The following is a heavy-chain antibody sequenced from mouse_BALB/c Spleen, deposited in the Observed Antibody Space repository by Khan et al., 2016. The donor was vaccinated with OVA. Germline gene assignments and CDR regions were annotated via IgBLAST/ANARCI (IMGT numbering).Heavy chain of an antibody. J-gene: IGHJ4*01. CDR1: GYSITSNYA. V-gene: IGHV3-2*02. CDR2: ISYSGST. CDR3: ARGNYYGYAMDY. D-gene: IGHD1-1*01. Sequence: HLQESGPGLVKPSQSLSLTCTVTGYSITSNYAWNWIRQLPGNKLEWMGYISYSGSTSYNPSLKSRISITRDTSKNQFFLQLNSVTTEDAATYYCARGNYYGYAMDYWGQGTSVTVSS.